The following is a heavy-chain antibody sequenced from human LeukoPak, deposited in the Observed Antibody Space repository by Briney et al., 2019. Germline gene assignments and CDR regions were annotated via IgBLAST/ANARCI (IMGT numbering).Heavy chain of an antibody. J-gene: IGHJ4*02. Sequence: SETLSLTCAVSGXSISSGGDSWSWIRQPPGKGLEWIGYIYHSGSTYYNPSLKSRVTISVDRSKNQFSLKLSSVTAADTAVYYCTREGGGAEAAFDYWGQGTLVTVSS. CDR3: TREGGGAEAAFDY. CDR2: IYHSGST. D-gene: IGHD6-19*01. CDR1: GXSISSGGDS. V-gene: IGHV4-30-2*01.